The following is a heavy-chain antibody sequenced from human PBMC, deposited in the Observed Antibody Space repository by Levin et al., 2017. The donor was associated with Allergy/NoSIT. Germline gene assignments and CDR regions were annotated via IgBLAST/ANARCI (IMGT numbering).Heavy chain of an antibody. CDR3: ARGYPSIAVAGIYYYYGMDG. CDR2: IIPIFGTA. J-gene: IGHJ6*02. D-gene: IGHD6-19*01. V-gene: IGHV1-69*13. CDR1: GGTFSSYA. Sequence: GASVKVSCKASGGTFSSYAISWVRQAPGQGLEWMGGIIPIFGTANYAQKFQGRVTITADESTSTAYMELSSLRSEDTAVYYCARGYPSIAVAGIYYYYGMDGWGQGTTVTVSS.